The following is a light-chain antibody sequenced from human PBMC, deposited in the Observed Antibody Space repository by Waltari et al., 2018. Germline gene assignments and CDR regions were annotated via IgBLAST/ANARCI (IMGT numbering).Light chain of an antibody. CDR3: QQYGSSPFT. CDR2: GAS. J-gene: IGKJ3*01. Sequence: EIVLTQSPGTLSLSPGERATLSCRASQSVSSSYLAWYQQKPGQAPRLLIYGASSMATGIPDRFSGSWAGADFTLTISRLEPEDFAVYYCQQYGSSPFTFGPGTKVDI. CDR1: QSVSSSY. V-gene: IGKV3-20*01.